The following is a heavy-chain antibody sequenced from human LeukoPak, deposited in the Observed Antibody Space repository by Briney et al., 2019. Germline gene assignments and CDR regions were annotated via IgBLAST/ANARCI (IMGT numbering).Heavy chain of an antibody. CDR1: GGSISSGGYS. J-gene: IGHJ4*02. D-gene: IGHD1-26*01. V-gene: IGHV4-30-2*01. CDR2: IYHSGST. CDR3: ARVTGGSYYYFDY. Sequence: SETLSLTCAVSGGSISSGGYSWSWIRQPPGKGLEWIGYIYHSGSTYYNPSLKSRVTISVDTSKNQFSLKLSSVTAADTAVYYCARVTGGSYYYFDYWGQGTLVTVSS.